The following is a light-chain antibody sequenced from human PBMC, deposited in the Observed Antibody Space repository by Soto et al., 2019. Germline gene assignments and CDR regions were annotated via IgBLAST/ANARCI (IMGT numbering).Light chain of an antibody. CDR2: EVS. CDR1: SSDVGAYDF. V-gene: IGLV2-14*01. J-gene: IGLJ1*01. Sequence: QSALTQPASGSGSPGQSITISCTGTSSDVGAYDFVSWYQQHPGKAPKYLIYEVSNRPSGVSDRFSGSKSGTTASLTISGLQAEDEADYYCSSYTTTDPYVFGTGTKLTVL. CDR3: SSYTTTDPYV.